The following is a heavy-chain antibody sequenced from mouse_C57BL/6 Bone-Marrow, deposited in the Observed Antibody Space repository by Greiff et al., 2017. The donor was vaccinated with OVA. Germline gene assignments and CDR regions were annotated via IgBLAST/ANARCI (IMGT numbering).Heavy chain of an antibody. J-gene: IGHJ2*01. D-gene: IGHD1-1*01. V-gene: IGHV1-69*01. CDR2: IDPSDSYT. CDR1: GYTFTSYW. CDR3: ARVDYYDSSSYRFDY. Sequence: QVQLQQPGAELVMPGASVKLSCKASGYTFTSYWMHWVKQRPGQGLEWIGEIDPSDSYTNYNQKFKGKSTLTVDKSSSTAYMQLSSLTSEDSAVYYCARVDYYDSSSYRFDYWGRGTTLTVSS.